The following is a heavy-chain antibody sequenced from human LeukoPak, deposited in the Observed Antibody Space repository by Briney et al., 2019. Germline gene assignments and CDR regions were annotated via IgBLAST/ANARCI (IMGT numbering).Heavy chain of an antibody. V-gene: IGHV3-23*01. J-gene: IGHJ4*02. CDR1: RFTFSSYD. D-gene: IGHD3-10*01. Sequence: GGSLRLSCAASRFTFSSYDMTWVRQAPGKGLEWVSAISGSGGSTYYADSVKGRFTISRDNSKNTLYLQMNSLRAEDTAVYYCAKAIYGSGTYLFDYWGQGSLVTVSS. CDR3: AKAIYGSGTYLFDY. CDR2: ISGSGGST.